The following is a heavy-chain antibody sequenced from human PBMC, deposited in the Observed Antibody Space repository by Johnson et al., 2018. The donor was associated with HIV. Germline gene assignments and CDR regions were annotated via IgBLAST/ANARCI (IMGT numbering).Heavy chain of an antibody. D-gene: IGHD5-24*01. CDR2: INSDGSST. CDR3: ARERWLLEGGFDAFDI. CDR1: GFTFSSYW. J-gene: IGHJ3*02. V-gene: IGHV3-74*01. Sequence: VQLVESGGGLVQPGGSLRLSCAASGFTFSSYWVHWVRQAPGKGLVWVSRINSDGSSTSYADSVKGRFTISRDNAKNTLYLQMNSLRAEDTAVYYCARERWLLEGGFDAFDIWGQGTMVTVSS.